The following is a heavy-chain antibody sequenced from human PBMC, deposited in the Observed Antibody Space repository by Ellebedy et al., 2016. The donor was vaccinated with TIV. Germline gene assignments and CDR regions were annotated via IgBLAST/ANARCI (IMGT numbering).Heavy chain of an antibody. CDR3: VRDSYHALVF. Sequence: PGGSLRLSCAASGFTFKNTWINWVRQAPGKGLAWVGRIRSKPDGGTSDYSAPVQSRFTISRDDSKDTTYLQMDSLDTEETAVYYCVRDSYHALVFWGQGATVTVSS. D-gene: IGHD3-10*01. CDR1: GFTFKNTW. V-gene: IGHV3-15*07. CDR2: IRSKPDGGTS. J-gene: IGHJ6*02.